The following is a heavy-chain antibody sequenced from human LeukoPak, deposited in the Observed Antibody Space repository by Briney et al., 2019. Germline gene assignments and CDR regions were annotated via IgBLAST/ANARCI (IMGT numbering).Heavy chain of an antibody. CDR3: AKDTDIVVVVAATGFDY. CDR1: GFTFSSYA. CDR2: ISGSGGST. Sequence: PGGSLRLSCAASGFTFSSYAMSWVRQAPGKGLEWVSAISGSGGSTYYADSVKGRLTISRDNSKNTLYLQMNSLRAEDTAVYYCAKDTDIVVVVAATGFDYWGQGTLVTVSS. J-gene: IGHJ4*02. D-gene: IGHD2-15*01. V-gene: IGHV3-23*01.